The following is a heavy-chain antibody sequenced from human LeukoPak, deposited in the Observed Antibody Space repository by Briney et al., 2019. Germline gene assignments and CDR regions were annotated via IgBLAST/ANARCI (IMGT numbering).Heavy chain of an antibody. Sequence: SVKVSCKASGGTFSSYAISWVRQAPGQGLEWMGGIIPIFGTANYAQKFQGRVTITADESMSTAYMELSSLRSEDTAVYYCARGGGTTTADFDYWGQGTLVTVSS. CDR1: GGTFSSYA. V-gene: IGHV1-69*01. CDR2: IIPIFGTA. CDR3: ARGGGTTTADFDY. D-gene: IGHD1-14*01. J-gene: IGHJ4*02.